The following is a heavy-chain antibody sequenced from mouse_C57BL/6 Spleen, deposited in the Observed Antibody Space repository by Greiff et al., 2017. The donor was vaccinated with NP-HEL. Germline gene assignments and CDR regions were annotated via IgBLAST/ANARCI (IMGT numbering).Heavy chain of an antibody. D-gene: IGHD2-2*01. CDR2: INPSSGYT. CDR3: ARYGYDVNYAMDY. V-gene: IGHV1-4*01. CDR1: GYTFTSYT. J-gene: IGHJ4*01. Sequence: QVQLKESGAELARPGASVKMSCKASGYTFTSYTMHWVKQRPGQGLEWIGYINPSSGYTKYNQKFKDKATLTADKSSSTAYMQLSSLTSEVSAVYYCARYGYDVNYAMDYWGQGTSVTVSS.